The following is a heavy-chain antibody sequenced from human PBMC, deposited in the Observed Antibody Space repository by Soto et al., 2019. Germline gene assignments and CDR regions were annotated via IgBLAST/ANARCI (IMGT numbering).Heavy chain of an antibody. J-gene: IGHJ6*02. CDR1: GFTFTSYG. Sequence: PGGSLRRSCAASGFTFTSYGMHGVHQAPGKGLEWMALILHDGSAEYYADSVKGRFTISRDNSKNTLYLQMNSLRAEDTAVYYCARSRDGYSFYFYYGMDGWGQGTTVTVSS. CDR2: ILHDGSAE. V-gene: IGHV3-30*03. CDR3: ARSRDGYSFYFYYGMDG. D-gene: IGHD4-4*01.